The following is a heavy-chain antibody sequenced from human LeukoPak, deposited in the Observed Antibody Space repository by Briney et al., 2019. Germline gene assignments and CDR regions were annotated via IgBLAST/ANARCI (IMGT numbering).Heavy chain of an antibody. V-gene: IGHV1-18*01. CDR2: ISAYNGNT. J-gene: IGHJ3*02. CDR3: ARGRNYYDSSRYYYEGDAFDI. CDR1: GYTFTSYG. D-gene: IGHD3-22*01. Sequence: ASVKVSCKASGYTFTSYGISWVRQAPGQGLEWMGWISAYNGNTNYAQKLQGRVTMTRDTSTSTVYMELSSLRSEDTAVYYCARGRNYYDSSRYYYEGDAFDIWGQGTMVTVSS.